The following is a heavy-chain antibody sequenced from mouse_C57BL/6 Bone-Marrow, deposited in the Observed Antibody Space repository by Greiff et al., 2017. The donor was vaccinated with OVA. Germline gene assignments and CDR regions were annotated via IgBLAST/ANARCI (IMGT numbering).Heavy chain of an antibody. CDR1: GISITTGNYR. V-gene: IGHV3-5*01. D-gene: IGHD3-2*02. J-gene: IGHJ4*01. CDR3: ERDGSSGHYYYAMDY. Sequence: ESGPGLVKPSQTVFLTCTVTGISITTGNYRWSWIRQFPGNKLEWIGYIYYSGTITYNPSLTSRTTITRDTPKNQFFLEMNSLTAEDTDTYEGERDGSSGHYYYAMDYWGQGTSVTVSS. CDR2: IYYSGTI.